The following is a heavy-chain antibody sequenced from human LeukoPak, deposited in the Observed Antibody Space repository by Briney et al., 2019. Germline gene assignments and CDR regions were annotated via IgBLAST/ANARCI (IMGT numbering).Heavy chain of an antibody. Sequence: PGGSLRLSCAASGFTFSRYGMNWVRQAPGKGLEWVAVIWYDGSNKYYADSVKGRFTISRDNSKNTLYLQMNSLRAEDTAVYYCARGGGGDSSGYYYSDYFDSWGQGTLVTVSS. V-gene: IGHV3-33*01. D-gene: IGHD3-22*01. CDR3: ARGGGGDSSGYYYSDYFDS. J-gene: IGHJ4*02. CDR1: GFTFSRYG. CDR2: IWYDGSNK.